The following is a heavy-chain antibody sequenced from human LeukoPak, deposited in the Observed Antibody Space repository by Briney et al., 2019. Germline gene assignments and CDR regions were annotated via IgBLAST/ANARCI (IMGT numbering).Heavy chain of an antibody. CDR1: GGTFSSYA. D-gene: IGHD1-1*01. Sequence: GSSVKVSCTASGGTFSSYAISWVRQAPGQGLEWMGGIIPIFGTANYAQKFQGRVTITADKSTSTAYMELSSLRSEDTAVYYCASVGRGTAGLGMDVWGKGTTVTVSS. CDR3: ASVGRGTAGLGMDV. J-gene: IGHJ6*04. V-gene: IGHV1-69*06. CDR2: IIPIFGTA.